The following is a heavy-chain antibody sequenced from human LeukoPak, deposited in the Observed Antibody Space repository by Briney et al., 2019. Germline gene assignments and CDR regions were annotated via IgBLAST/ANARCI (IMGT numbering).Heavy chain of an antibody. D-gene: IGHD6-13*01. CDR1: GDSVSSNSAA. CDR3: ARDPAAAGHCYYYGLDV. Sequence: SQTLSLTCAISGDSVSSNSAAWNWIRQSPSRGLEWLGRTYYRSKWYNDYAVSVKSRIIINPDTSRDQFSLQLNSLTPEDTAVYYCARDPAAAGHCYYYGLDVWGQGTTVTVSS. J-gene: IGHJ6*02. CDR2: TYYRSKWYN. V-gene: IGHV6-1*01.